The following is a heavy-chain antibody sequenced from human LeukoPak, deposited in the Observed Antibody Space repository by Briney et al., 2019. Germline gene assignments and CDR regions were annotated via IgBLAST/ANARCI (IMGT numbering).Heavy chain of an antibody. J-gene: IGHJ5*02. CDR1: GGTFSSYA. CDR2: IIPIFGTA. CDR3: ARDYSRLLWFGELLGWFDP. D-gene: IGHD3-10*01. V-gene: IGHV1-69*13. Sequence: SVEVSCKASGGTFSSYAISWVRQAPGQGLEWMGGIIPIFGTANYAQKFQGRVTITADESTSTAYMELSSLRSEDTAVYYCARDYSRLLWFGELLGWFDPWGQGTLVTASS.